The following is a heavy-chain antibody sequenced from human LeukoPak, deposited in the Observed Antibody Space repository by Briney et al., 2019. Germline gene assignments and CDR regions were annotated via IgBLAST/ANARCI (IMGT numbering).Heavy chain of an antibody. J-gene: IGHJ3*02. CDR2: IYSGGST. D-gene: IGHD6-13*01. V-gene: IGHV3-53*01. CDR3: AKGGSSSSWFRDAFDI. Sequence: GRSLRLSCAASGFTVSSNYMSWVRQAPGKGLEWVSVIYSGGSTYYADSVKGRFTISRDNSKNTLYLQMNSLRAEDTAVYYCAKGGSSSSWFRDAFDIWGQGTMVTVSS. CDR1: GFTVSSNY.